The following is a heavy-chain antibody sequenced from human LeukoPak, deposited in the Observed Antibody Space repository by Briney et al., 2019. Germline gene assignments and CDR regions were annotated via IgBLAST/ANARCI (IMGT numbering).Heavy chain of an antibody. V-gene: IGHV4-61*02. D-gene: IGHD3-10*01. Sequence: PSETLSLTCTVSGDSISSGSYYWSWIRQPAGKGLEWIGRIYGRGGSNYNPSLKSRVTISIDKSKNQFSLKMNSVTAPDKGVFYCASWPFYYGKGGYDYWGQGTLVTVSS. CDR3: ASWPFYYGKGGYDY. J-gene: IGHJ4*02. CDR1: GDSISSGSYY. CDR2: IYGRGGS.